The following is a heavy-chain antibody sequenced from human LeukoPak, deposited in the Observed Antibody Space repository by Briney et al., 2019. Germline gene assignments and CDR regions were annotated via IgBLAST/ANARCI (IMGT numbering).Heavy chain of an antibody. CDR3: ARDLIDYFDY. J-gene: IGHJ4*02. V-gene: IGHV3-30*03. CDR2: ISYDGSNK. Sequence: GGSLRLSCAASGFSICNYYMFWARQAPGKGLEWVAVISYDGSNKYYADSVKGRFTISRDNSKNTLYLQMNSLRAEDTAVYYCARDLIDYFDYWGQGTLVTVSS. CDR1: GFSICNYY. D-gene: IGHD2/OR15-2a*01.